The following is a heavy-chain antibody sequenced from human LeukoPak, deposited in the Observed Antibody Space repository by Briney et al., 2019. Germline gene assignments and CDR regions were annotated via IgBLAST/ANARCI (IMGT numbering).Heavy chain of an antibody. CDR1: GFTLKNYG. J-gene: IGHJ4*02. V-gene: IGHV3-23*01. CDR3: TKAPVISCRGAFCYPFDC. D-gene: IGHD2-15*01. CDR2: IAGSDDGT. Sequence: GGSLRLSCAASGFTLKNYGLSWVRHAPGKGLEWVSAIAGSDDGTYYADSVKGRFTISRDDSKNTLYLQMNSLRADATAIYYCTKAPVISCRGAFCYPFDCWGQESLVTVSS.